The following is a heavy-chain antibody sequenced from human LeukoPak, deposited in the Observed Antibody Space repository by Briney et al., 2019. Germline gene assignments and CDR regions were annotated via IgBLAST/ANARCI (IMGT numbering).Heavy chain of an antibody. CDR2: IYYSGST. CDR3: ARSRLGTMDVYFDY. Sequence: SETLSLTCTVSGGSISSYYWSWIRQPPGKGLERIGYIYYSGSTNYNPSLKSRVTISVDTSKNQFSLKLSSVTAADTAVYYCARSRLGTMDVYFDYWGQGTLVTVSS. J-gene: IGHJ4*02. CDR1: GGSISSYY. D-gene: IGHD1-1*01. V-gene: IGHV4-59*01.